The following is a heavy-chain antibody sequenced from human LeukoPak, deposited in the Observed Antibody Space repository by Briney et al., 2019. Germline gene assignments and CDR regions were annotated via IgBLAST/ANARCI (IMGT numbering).Heavy chain of an antibody. J-gene: IGHJ3*02. CDR1: GFTFSSYA. Sequence: GGSLRLSCAASGFTFSSYAMSWVRQAPGKGLEWVSAISGSGGSTYYADSVKGWFTISRDNSKNTLYLQMNSLRAEDTAVYYCAKTPHSGDNAFDIWGQGTMVTVSS. V-gene: IGHV3-23*01. CDR3: AKTPHSGDNAFDI. CDR2: ISGSGGST. D-gene: IGHD1-26*01.